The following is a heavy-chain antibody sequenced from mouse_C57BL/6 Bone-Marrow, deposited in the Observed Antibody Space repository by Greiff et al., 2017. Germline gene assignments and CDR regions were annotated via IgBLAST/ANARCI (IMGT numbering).Heavy chain of an antibody. Sequence: VKLQQPGAELVKPGASVKLSCKASGYTFTSYWMHWVKQRPGQGLEWIGMIHPNSGSTKYNEKFKSKATLTVDKSSSPAYMQLSSLTSEDSAVYYCARQLRLRFYWYFDVWGTGTTVTVSS. CDR3: ARQLRLRFYWYFDV. CDR1: GYTFTSYW. D-gene: IGHD3-2*02. V-gene: IGHV1-64*01. CDR2: IHPNSGST. J-gene: IGHJ1*03.